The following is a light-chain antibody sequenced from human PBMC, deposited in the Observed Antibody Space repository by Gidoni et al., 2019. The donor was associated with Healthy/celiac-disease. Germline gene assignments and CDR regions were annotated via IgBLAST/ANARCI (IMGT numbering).Light chain of an antibody. Sequence: QSVLAQPPSASGTPGQRVTISCSGDISNIAGHTVDWYQQLPGAAPLLLIHSDTRRPSGIPGRFSGSKSGISASLTISGLQSEDEADYFCAAWDDVLDGYVFGTGTRVTAL. J-gene: IGLJ1*01. CDR2: SDT. V-gene: IGLV1-44*01. CDR1: ISNIAGHT. CDR3: AAWDDVLDGYV.